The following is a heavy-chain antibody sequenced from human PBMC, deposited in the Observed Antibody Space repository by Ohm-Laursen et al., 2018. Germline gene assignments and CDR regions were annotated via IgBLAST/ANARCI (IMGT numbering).Heavy chain of an antibody. CDR3: ARGRGTYSLGAFDI. CDR2: IYYSGST. V-gene: IGHV4-59*12. CDR1: GGSISSYY. Sequence: SETLSLTCTVSGGSISSYYWSWIRQPPGKGLEWIGYIYYSGSTNYNPSLKSRVTMSVDTSKNQFSLKLSSVTAADTAVYYCARGRGTYSLGAFDIWGQGTMVTVSS. D-gene: IGHD1-26*01. J-gene: IGHJ3*02.